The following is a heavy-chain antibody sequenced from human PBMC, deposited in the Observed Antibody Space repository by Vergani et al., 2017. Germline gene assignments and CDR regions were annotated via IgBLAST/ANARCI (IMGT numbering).Heavy chain of an antibody. Sequence: QVQLQQWGAGLLKPSETLSLTCAVYGGSFSGYYWSWIRQPPGKGLEWIGEINHSGSTNYNPSLKSRVTISVDTSKNQFSLKLSSVTAEDTAVYYCARDADHTVVGWFDPWGQGTLVTVSS. J-gene: IGHJ5*02. D-gene: IGHD4-23*01. CDR1: GGSFSGYY. CDR2: INHSGST. CDR3: ARDADHTVVGWFDP. V-gene: IGHV4-34*01.